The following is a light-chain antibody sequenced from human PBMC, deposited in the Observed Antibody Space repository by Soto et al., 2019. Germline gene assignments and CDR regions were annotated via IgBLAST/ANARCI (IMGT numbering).Light chain of an antibody. Sequence: IQMTQSPSSLSASVGVNVTITCRSSQDIRNDLGWYQQKPGKAPKLLIYAASSLQTGVPSRFSGSGSGTDFTLTISSLQPEDFATYYCLQDYRYPPWTFGQGTKVDI. CDR1: QDIRND. J-gene: IGKJ1*01. CDR3: LQDYRYPPWT. V-gene: IGKV1-6*01. CDR2: AAS.